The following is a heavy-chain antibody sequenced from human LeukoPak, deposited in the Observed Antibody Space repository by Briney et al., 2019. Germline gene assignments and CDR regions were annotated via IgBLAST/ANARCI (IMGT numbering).Heavy chain of an antibody. CDR1: EFTFSSYW. J-gene: IGHJ6*03. Sequence: GGSLSLSCAAAEFTFSSYWMSWVRQASGKGLEWVANRKQDGSEKYYVDSVKGRFTISRDNAKNSLYLQMNSLRAEDTAVYYCARGHDYGDYYYYYYYMDVWGKGTTVTISS. CDR3: ARGHDYGDYYYYYYYMDV. D-gene: IGHD4-17*01. V-gene: IGHV3-7*01. CDR2: RKQDGSEK.